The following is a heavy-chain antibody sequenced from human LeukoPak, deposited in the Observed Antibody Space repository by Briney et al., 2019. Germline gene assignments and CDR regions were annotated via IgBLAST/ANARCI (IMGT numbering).Heavy chain of an antibody. CDR2: INPNNGGT. J-gene: IGHJ5*02. CDR3: ARSQPYYDFWSGFEIAVDL. V-gene: IGHV1-2*04. CDR1: GYTFTDYY. D-gene: IGHD3-3*01. Sequence: ASVKVSCKASGYTFTDYYIHWVRQAPGQGLEWMGWINPNNGGTNYAQKFQAWVTMTRDTSISTAYMELRRPRSDDTAVYYCARSQPYYDFWSGFEIAVDLWGQGTLVTVSS.